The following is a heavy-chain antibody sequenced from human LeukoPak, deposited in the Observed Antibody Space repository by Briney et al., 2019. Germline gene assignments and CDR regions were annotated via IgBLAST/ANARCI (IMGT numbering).Heavy chain of an antibody. J-gene: IGHJ4*02. CDR1: GFTFSTYT. CDR2: IYSGGTT. V-gene: IGHV3-66*01. D-gene: IGHD6-6*01. CDR3: TSGREGLAFYI. Sequence: GGSLRLSCAASGFTFSTYTMNWVRQAPGKGLEWVSIIYSGGTTYYADSVQGRFTISSDNSKNTLYLQMNSLRAEDTAVDYFTSGREGLAFYIWGQGTLVTVSS.